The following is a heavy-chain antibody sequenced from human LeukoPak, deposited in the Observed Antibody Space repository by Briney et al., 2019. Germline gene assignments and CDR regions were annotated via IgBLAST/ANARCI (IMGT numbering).Heavy chain of an antibody. CDR3: AREREDIVVVPAAGLYYYYGMDV. V-gene: IGHV6-1*01. CDR1: GDSVSSNSAA. CDR2: TYYRSKWYN. D-gene: IGHD2-2*01. J-gene: IGHJ6*02. Sequence: SQTLSLTCAISGDSVSSNSAAWNWIRQSPSRGLEWLGRTYYRSKWYNDYAVSVKSRITINPDTSKNQFSLQLNSVTPEDTAVYYCAREREDIVVVPAAGLYYYYGMDVWGQGTTVTVSS.